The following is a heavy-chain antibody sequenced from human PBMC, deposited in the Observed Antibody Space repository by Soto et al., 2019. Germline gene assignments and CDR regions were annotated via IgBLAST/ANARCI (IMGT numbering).Heavy chain of an antibody. CDR1: GFTFSSYW. V-gene: IGHV3-74*01. D-gene: IGHD2-15*01. CDR3: VRTSLVVAAATREDY. Sequence: EVQLAESGGGLVQPGGSLRLSCAASGFTFSSYWMHWVRQAPGKGLVWVSRINSDGSSTSYADSVKGRFTISRDNAKNTLYLQMNSLRAEDTAVYYCVRTSLVVAAATREDYWGQGTLVTVSS. CDR2: INSDGSST. J-gene: IGHJ4*02.